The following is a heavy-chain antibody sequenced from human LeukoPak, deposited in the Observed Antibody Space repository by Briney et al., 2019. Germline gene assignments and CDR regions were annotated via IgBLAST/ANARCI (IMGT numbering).Heavy chain of an antibody. D-gene: IGHD3-3*01. V-gene: IGHV4-39*07. CDR2: IYYSGST. J-gene: IGHJ5*02. Sequence: PSETLSLTCTVSGGSISSSSYYWGWIRRPPGKGLEWIGSIYYSGSTYYNPSLKSRVTISVDTSKNQFSLKLSSVTAADTAVYYCARGLIFGVVNNWFDPWGQGTLVTVSS. CDR1: GGSISSSSYY. CDR3: ARGLIFGVVNNWFDP.